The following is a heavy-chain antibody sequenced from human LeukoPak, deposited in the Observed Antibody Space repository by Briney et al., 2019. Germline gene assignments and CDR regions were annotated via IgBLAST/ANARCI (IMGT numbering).Heavy chain of an antibody. D-gene: IGHD3-22*01. CDR1: GGSISSYY. Sequence: SETLSLTCTVSGGSISSYYWSRIRQPPGKGLEWIGYIYYSGSTNYNPSLKSRVTISVDTSKKQFSLKLSSVVAADTAVYYCARESPAMINEGFDPWGQGTLVTVSS. V-gene: IGHV4-59*01. CDR3: ARESPAMINEGFDP. CDR2: IYYSGST. J-gene: IGHJ5*02.